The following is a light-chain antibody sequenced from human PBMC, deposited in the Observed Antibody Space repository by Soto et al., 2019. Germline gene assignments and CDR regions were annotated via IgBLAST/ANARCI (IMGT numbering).Light chain of an antibody. CDR1: QSVSSSF. V-gene: IGKV3-20*01. Sequence: EIVLTQSPDTLSLSPGERATLSCRASQSVSSSFLAWYHQKPGQAPRLLIYRASSRATGIPDRFTGSGSGTDFTLTISRLEPEDFAVYYCQQYESSPLTFGGGPRWRSN. J-gene: IGKJ4*01. CDR3: QQYESSPLT. CDR2: RAS.